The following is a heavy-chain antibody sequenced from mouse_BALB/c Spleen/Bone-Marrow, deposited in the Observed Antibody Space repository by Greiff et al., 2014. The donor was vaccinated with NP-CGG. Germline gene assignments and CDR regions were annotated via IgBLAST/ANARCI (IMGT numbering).Heavy chain of an antibody. D-gene: IGHD1-1*02. CDR1: GFTFSDFY. V-gene: IGHV5-4*02. Sequence: EVKLVESGGDLVKPGGSLKLSCAASGFTFSDFYMFWFRQTPEKRLEWVATISDGGTYTYYPDSVKGRSTISRDNAKNNLYLQMSSLKSEDTAMYYCARSGERYGAMDYWGQGTSVTVSS. CDR3: ARSGERYGAMDY. CDR2: ISDGGTYT. J-gene: IGHJ4*01.